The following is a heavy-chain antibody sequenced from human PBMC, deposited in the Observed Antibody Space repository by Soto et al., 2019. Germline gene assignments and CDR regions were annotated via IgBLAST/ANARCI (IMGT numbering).Heavy chain of an antibody. V-gene: IGHV3-23*01. J-gene: IGHJ4*02. Sequence: EVQLLESGGGLVQPGGSLRLSCAASGFTFSSYAMSWVRQAPGKGLEWVSAISGSGGSTYYADSVKGRFTISRDNSKNTLYLQMNSLRAEDTAVYYCAKGRGRYCSSTSCYFDYWGQGTLVTVSS. D-gene: IGHD2-2*01. CDR2: ISGSGGST. CDR1: GFTFSSYA. CDR3: AKGRGRYCSSTSCYFDY.